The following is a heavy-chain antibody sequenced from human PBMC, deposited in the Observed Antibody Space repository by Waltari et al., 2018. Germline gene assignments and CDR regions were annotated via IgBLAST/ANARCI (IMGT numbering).Heavy chain of an antibody. CDR1: GYSISNGYY. CDR2: IYHSGGP. Sequence: QVQLQESGPGLVKPSETLSLTCAVSGYSISNGYYWGWIRQPPGKGLEWIGSIYHSGGPYYNPSLKSRLTISVDTSKNQFSLKLSSVTAADTALYYCARHRDSGSYYAPFDYWGQGTLVTVSS. CDR3: ARHRDSGSYYAPFDY. J-gene: IGHJ4*02. D-gene: IGHD1-26*01. V-gene: IGHV4-38-2*01.